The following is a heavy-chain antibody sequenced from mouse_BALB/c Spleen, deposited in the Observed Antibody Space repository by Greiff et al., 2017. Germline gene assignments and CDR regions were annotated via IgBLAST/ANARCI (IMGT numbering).Heavy chain of an antibody. Sequence: QVQLKQSGAELVRPGTSVKVSCKASGYAFTNYLIEWVKQRPGQGLEWIGVINPGSGGTNYNEKFKGKATLTADKSSSTAYMQLSSLTSDDSAVYFCARSGITTVVANAMDYWGQGTSVTVSS. CDR3: ARSGITTVVANAMDY. CDR1: GYAFTNYL. J-gene: IGHJ4*01. CDR2: INPGSGGT. V-gene: IGHV1-54*01. D-gene: IGHD1-1*01.